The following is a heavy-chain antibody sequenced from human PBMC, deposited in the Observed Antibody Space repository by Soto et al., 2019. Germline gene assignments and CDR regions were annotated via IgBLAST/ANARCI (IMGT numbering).Heavy chain of an antibody. CDR1: GGSISSGDYY. D-gene: IGHD4-4*01. V-gene: IGHV4-30-4*01. Sequence: QVQLQESGPGLVKPSQTLSLTCTVSGGSISSGDYYWSWVRQPPGKGLQWIGYIYYSGCTYYNPSLNGRLAMSGATSRTQFSLKLSSVIAAVTAVYYCARSDNYVPFDHWGQGTRVTVSS. CDR3: ARSDNYVPFDH. J-gene: IGHJ4*02. CDR2: IYYSGCT.